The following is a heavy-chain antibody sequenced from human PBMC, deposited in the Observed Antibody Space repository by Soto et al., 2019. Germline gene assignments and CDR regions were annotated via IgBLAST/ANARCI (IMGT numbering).Heavy chain of an antibody. CDR3: ARVGIIAVAGTTNWFDP. V-gene: IGHV1-69*13. J-gene: IGHJ5*02. Sequence: SAKVSCKASGGTFSSYAISWVRQAPGQGLEWMGGIIPIFGTANYAQKFQGRVTITADESTSTAYMELSSLRSEDTAVYYCARVGIIAVAGTTNWFDPWGQGTLVTVSS. CDR1: GGTFSSYA. D-gene: IGHD6-19*01. CDR2: IIPIFGTA.